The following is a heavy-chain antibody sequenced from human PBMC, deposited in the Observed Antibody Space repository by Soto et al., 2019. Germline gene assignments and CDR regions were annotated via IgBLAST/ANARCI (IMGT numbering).Heavy chain of an antibody. Sequence: PSETLSLTCAVYGGSFSGYYWSWIRQPPGKGLEWIGEINHSGSTNYNPSLKSRVTISVDTSKNQFSLKLSSVTAADTAVYYCAGGAQGCSGGSCYPPYYYYYYMDAWGKGTTVTVSS. D-gene: IGHD2-15*01. CDR1: GGSFSGYY. CDR2: INHSGST. V-gene: IGHV4-34*01. CDR3: AGGAQGCSGGSCYPPYYYYYYMDA. J-gene: IGHJ6*03.